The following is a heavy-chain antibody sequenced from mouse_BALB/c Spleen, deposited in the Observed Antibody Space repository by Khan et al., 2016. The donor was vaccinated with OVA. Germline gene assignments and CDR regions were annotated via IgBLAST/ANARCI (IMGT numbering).Heavy chain of an antibody. Sequence: VELVESGAELARPGASVKMSCKASGYTFTSYTMHWVKQRPGQGLEWIGYINPSNTYTNYNQKFKDKATLTADKSSNTAYMQLSSLTSKDSAVYYCVRSGAYYRYDGYFDVWGAGTTVTVSS. D-gene: IGHD2-14*01. CDR3: VRSGAYYRYDGYFDV. CDR2: INPSNTYT. V-gene: IGHV1-4*01. J-gene: IGHJ1*01. CDR1: GYTFTSYT.